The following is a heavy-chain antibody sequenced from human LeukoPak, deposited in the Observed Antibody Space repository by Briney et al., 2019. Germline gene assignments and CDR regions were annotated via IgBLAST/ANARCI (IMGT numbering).Heavy chain of an antibody. J-gene: IGHJ4*02. V-gene: IGHV1-2*02. D-gene: IGHD3-22*01. CDR1: GYTFTGYY. Sequence: ASVKVSCKASGYTFTGYYIHWVRQAPAQGLEWMGWINPNSGGTNYAQKFQGRVTMTSDTSISTAYMEPSRLRSDDTAVYYCARGSGYYDSSGYYNYWGQGTLVTVSS. CDR2: INPNSGGT. CDR3: ARGSGYYDSSGYYNY.